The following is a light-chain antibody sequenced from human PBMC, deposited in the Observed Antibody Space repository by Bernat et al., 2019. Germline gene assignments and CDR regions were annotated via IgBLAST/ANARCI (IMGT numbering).Light chain of an antibody. Sequence: QSALTQPPSASGSPGQSVTISCIGTSSDVGGYNYVSWYQQHPGKAPKLMIFQVNKRPAGVPDRFSGSKSGNTASLNVSGLQAEDEADYYCSSYAGSDNFWVFGGGTKRTVL. J-gene: IGLJ3*02. V-gene: IGLV2-8*01. CDR3: SSYAGSDNFWV. CDR2: QVN. CDR1: SSDVGGYNY.